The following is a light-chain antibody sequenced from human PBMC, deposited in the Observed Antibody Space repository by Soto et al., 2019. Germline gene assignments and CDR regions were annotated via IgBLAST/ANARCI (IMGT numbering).Light chain of an antibody. J-gene: IGKJ1*01. CDR2: GAS. CDR1: QSVSSSY. V-gene: IGKV3-20*01. Sequence: EIVLTQSPGTLSLSPGERATLSCRARQSVSSSYLAWYQQKPRQAPRLLIYGASSRATGIPDRFSGSGSGTDFTLTISRLEPEDFAVYYCQQYGSSPRTFGQGTKVDIK. CDR3: QQYGSSPRT.